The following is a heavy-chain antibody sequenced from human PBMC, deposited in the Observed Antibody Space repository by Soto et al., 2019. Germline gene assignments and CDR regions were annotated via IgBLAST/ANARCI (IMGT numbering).Heavy chain of an antibody. Sequence: QVQLVESGGGVVQPGRSLRLSCAASGFTFSSYGMHWVRQAPGKGLEWVAVIWYDGSNKYYADSVKGLFTISRDNSKNTLYLQMNSLRAEDTAVYYCARDLTGYSSGWAAFDIWGQETMVTVSS. CDR1: GFTFSSYG. V-gene: IGHV3-33*01. CDR2: IWYDGSNK. J-gene: IGHJ3*02. D-gene: IGHD6-19*01. CDR3: ARDLTGYSSGWAAFDI.